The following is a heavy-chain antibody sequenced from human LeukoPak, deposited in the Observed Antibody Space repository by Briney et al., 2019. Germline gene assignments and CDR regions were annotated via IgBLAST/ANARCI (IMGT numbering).Heavy chain of an antibody. CDR1: GFTFSSYG. CDR2: IRYDGSNK. D-gene: IGHD3-10*01. Sequence: GGSLRLSCAASGFTFSSYGMHWVRQAPGKGLEWVAFIRYDGSNKYYADSVKGRFIISRDNSKNTLYLQMNSLRAEDTAVYYYAKPLWFGELIYYYYMDVWGKGTTVTISS. V-gene: IGHV3-30*02. J-gene: IGHJ6*03. CDR3: AKPLWFGELIYYYYMDV.